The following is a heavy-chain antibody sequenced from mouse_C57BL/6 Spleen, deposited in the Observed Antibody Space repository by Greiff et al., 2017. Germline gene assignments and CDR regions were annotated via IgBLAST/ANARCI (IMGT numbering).Heavy chain of an antibody. J-gene: IGHJ2*01. CDR2: IYWDDAK. D-gene: IGHD1-2*01. CDR1: GFSLSTSGMG. CDR3: ARTLAQYYFDY. V-gene: IGHV8-12*01. Sequence: QVTLKVSGPGLLQSSQTLSLTCSFSGFSLSTSGMGVSWIRQPSGKGLEWLAHIYWDDAKRYNPFLKSRLTISKDTSRNQVFLKITSVDTADTATYYCARTLAQYYFDYWGQGTTLTVSS.